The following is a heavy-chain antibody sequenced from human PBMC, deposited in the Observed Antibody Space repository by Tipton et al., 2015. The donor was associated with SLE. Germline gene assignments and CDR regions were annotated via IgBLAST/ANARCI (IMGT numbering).Heavy chain of an antibody. V-gene: IGHV3-53*01. CDR1: GFTVSSNY. D-gene: IGHD6-6*01. CDR2: IYSGGST. J-gene: IGHJ4*02. Sequence: SLRLSCAASGFTVSSNYMSWVRQAPGKGLEWVSVIYSGGSTYYADSVKGRFAISRDNSKNTLYLQMNSLRAEDTAVYYCARGAARRGLDYWGQGTLVTVSS. CDR3: ARGAARRGLDY.